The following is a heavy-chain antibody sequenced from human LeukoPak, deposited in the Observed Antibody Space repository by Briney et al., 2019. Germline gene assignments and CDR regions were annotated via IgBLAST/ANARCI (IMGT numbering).Heavy chain of an antibody. Sequence: PGGSLRLSCTTSGFTFGDYAMTWVRQAPGKGLEWLGFIRSETYGGTAQYAASVTGRFSISRDDSKSIAYLQLNSLKSEDTGVYYCSRVYYHNSSAFIIDYWGQGTLVTVSS. CDR1: GFTFGDYA. J-gene: IGHJ4*02. D-gene: IGHD3-22*01. CDR2: IRSETYGGTA. V-gene: IGHV3-49*04. CDR3: SRVYYHNSSAFIIDY.